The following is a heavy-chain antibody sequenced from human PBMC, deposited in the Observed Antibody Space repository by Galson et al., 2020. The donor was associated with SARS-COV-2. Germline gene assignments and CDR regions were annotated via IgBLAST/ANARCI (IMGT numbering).Heavy chain of an antibody. D-gene: IGHD2-8*01. CDR2: ISWNCGSI. J-gene: IGHJ4*02. Sequence: GGSLRLSCAASGFTFDDYAMHWVRQAPGKGLEWVSGISWNCGSIGYADSVKGRFTISRDNAKNSLYLQMNSLRAEDTALYYCAKDLYGGPLDYWGQGTLVTVSS. V-gene: IGHV3-9*01. CDR1: GFTFDDYA. CDR3: AKDLYGGPLDY.